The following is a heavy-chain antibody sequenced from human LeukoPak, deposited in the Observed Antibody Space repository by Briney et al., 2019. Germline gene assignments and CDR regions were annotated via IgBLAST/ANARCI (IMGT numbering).Heavy chain of an antibody. J-gene: IGHJ6*03. D-gene: IGHD5-18*01. CDR3: ARDRGYSYSSWYYYYMDV. V-gene: IGHV1-8*01. Sequence: ASVKVSCKASGYTFTSYDINWVRQATGQGLEWMGWMNPNSGNTGYAQKFQGRVTMTRNTSISTAYMELSSLRSEDTAVYYCARDRGYSYSSWYYYYMDVWGKGTTVTVSS. CDR1: GYTFTSYD. CDR2: MNPNSGNT.